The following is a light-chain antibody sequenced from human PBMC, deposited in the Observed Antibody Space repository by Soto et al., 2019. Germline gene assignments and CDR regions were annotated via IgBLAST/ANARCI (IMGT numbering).Light chain of an antibody. V-gene: IGKV4-1*01. CDR1: QSVLYSSNNKNY. J-gene: IGKJ1*01. CDR3: QQYYTPPAT. Sequence: DIVMTQSPDSLAVSLGERATINCKSSQSVLYSSNNKNYLAWYQQKPGQPPKLLIYWASTRESGVPDRFSGSGSGTDFTITINSLQAEDVAVYYCQQYYTPPATFGQGTKVEIK. CDR2: WAS.